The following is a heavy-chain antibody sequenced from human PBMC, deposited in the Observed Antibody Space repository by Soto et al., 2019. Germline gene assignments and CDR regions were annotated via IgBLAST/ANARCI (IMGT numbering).Heavy chain of an antibody. J-gene: IGHJ3*02. D-gene: IGHD3-22*01. CDR2: IKQDGSEK. Sequence: TGGSLRRACAASGFTFSTYWMSWVRQAPGKGLEWVANIKQDGSEKSYVDSVKGRFTISRDNAKDSLYLQMNSLRAEDTAVYYCAKGASYYYDSSGYYYGFDIWGQGTMVTVSS. CDR3: AKGASYYYDSSGYYYGFDI. CDR1: GFTFSTYW. V-gene: IGHV3-7*01.